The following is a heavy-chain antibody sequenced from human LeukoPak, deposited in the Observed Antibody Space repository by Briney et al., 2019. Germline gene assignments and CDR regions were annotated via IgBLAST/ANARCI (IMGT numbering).Heavy chain of an antibody. CDR2: ISAYNGNT. Sequence: ASVKVSCEASGYTFTSYGISWVRQAPGQGLEWMGWISAYNGNTNYAQKLQGRVTMTTDTSTSTAYMELRSLRSDDTAVYYCARGTDIVVVPAETGFDYWGQGTLVTVSS. CDR1: GYTFTSYG. V-gene: IGHV1-18*01. CDR3: ARGTDIVVVPAETGFDY. J-gene: IGHJ4*02. D-gene: IGHD2-2*01.